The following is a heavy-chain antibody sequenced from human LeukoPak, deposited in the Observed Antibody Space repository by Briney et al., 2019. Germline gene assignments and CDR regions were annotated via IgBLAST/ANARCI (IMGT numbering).Heavy chain of an antibody. J-gene: IGHJ4*02. D-gene: IGHD6-19*01. V-gene: IGHV3-23*01. Sequence: ASVKVSCKASGGTFSSYAMSWVRQAPGKGLEWVSAISGSGGSTYYADSVKGRFTISRDNSKNTLYLQMNSLRAEDTAVYYCATSNRIAVAGYFDYWGQGTLVTVSS. CDR2: ISGSGGST. CDR1: GGTFSSYA. CDR3: ATSNRIAVAGYFDY.